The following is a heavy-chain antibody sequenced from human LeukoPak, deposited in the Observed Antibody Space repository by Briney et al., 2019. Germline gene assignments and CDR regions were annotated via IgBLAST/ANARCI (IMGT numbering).Heavy chain of an antibody. J-gene: IGHJ4*02. CDR2: INPNSGGT. V-gene: IGHV1-2*02. D-gene: IGHD3-22*01. CDR1: GYTFTGYY. Sequence: GSVKVSCKASGYTFTGYYMHWVRQAPGQGLEWMGWINPNSGGTNYAQKFQGRVTMTRDTSISTAYMELSRLRSDDTAVYYCARNFYFDSSGYYHYWGQGTLVTVS. CDR3: ARNFYFDSSGYYHY.